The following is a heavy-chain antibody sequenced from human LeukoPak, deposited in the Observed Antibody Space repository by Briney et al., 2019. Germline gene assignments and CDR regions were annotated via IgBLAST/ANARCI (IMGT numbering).Heavy chain of an antibody. CDR3: ARDLRYYGSGSYRYGMDV. Sequence: SVKVSCKASGGTFSSYAISWVRQAPGQGLEWMGRIIPILGIANYAQKFQGRVTITADKSTSTAYMELSSLRSEDTAVYYCARDLRYYGSGSYRYGMDVWGQETTVTVSS. J-gene: IGHJ6*02. D-gene: IGHD3-10*01. CDR1: GGTFSSYA. V-gene: IGHV1-69*04. CDR2: IIPILGIA.